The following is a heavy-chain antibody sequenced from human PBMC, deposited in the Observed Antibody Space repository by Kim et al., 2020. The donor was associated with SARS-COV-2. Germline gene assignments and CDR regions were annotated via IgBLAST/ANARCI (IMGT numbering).Heavy chain of an antibody. CDR2: IYYSGST. CDR1: GGSISSYY. D-gene: IGHD2-15*01. Sequence: SETLSLTCTVSGGSISSYYWSWVRQPPGKGLEWVGYIYYSGSTNYNTSPKSRVTISVDTSKNQFSLKLSSVTAADTAVYYCGGGHCSGGSCYFGYWGQGTLVTVSS. CDR3: GGGHCSGGSCYFGY. V-gene: IGHV4-59*01. J-gene: IGHJ4*02.